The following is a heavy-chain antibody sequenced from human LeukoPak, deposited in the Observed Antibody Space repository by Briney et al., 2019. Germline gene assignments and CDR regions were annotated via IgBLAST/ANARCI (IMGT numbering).Heavy chain of an antibody. CDR2: ISSSGSTI. Sequence: PGGSLRLSCAASGFTFSDYYMSWIRQAPGKGLEWVSYISSSGSTIYYVDSVKGRFTISRDNAKNSLYLQMNSLRAEDTAVYYCARDRHYDILTGSLDYWGQGTLVTVSS. D-gene: IGHD3-9*01. V-gene: IGHV3-11*01. J-gene: IGHJ4*02. CDR3: ARDRHYDILTGSLDY. CDR1: GFTFSDYY.